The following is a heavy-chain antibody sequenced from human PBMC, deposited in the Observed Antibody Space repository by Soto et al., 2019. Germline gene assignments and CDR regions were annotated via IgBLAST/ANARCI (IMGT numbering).Heavy chain of an antibody. V-gene: IGHV3-11*06. Sequence: GSLRLSGSGSGFVFIDYYMRWIRHIPGKGLEWCFFLSRTSSHRKYAEFVKGRFTISRNNEKNSQILEMSNLRAEDSATYHCYKVGCGSDCCSGWSESWGQGTQVTVSS. D-gene: IGHD2-21*02. CDR3: YKVGCGSDCCSGWSES. CDR2: LSRTSSHR. J-gene: IGHJ5*02. CDR1: GFVFIDYY.